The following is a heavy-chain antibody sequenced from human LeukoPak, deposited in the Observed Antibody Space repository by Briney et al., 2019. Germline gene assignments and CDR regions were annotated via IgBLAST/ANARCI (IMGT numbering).Heavy chain of an antibody. CDR3: ARARITIFEVAFDAFDI. Sequence: SVKVSCKASGGTFSSYAISWVRQAPGQGLEWMGGIIPIFGTANYAQKFQGRVTIITDESTSTAYMELSSLRSEDTAVYYCARARITIFEVAFDAFDIWGQGTMVTVSS. CDR1: GGTFSSYA. J-gene: IGHJ3*02. CDR2: IIPIFGTA. D-gene: IGHD3-3*01. V-gene: IGHV1-69*05.